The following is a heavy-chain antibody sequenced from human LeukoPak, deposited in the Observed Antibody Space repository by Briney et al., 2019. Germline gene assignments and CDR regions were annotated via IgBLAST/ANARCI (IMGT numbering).Heavy chain of an antibody. V-gene: IGHV4-59*01. D-gene: IGHD5-12*01. CDR1: GGSISSYY. J-gene: IGHJ5*02. CDR3: GRGGGYRGENWFDP. Sequence: SETLSLTCTVSGGSISSYYWRWIRQPPGKGLEWIGYIYYSGSTNYDHSLNSRVTISVGTSKNQFPLNLSSVTAAATAVYYCGRGGGYRGENWFDPWGQGTLVTVSS. CDR2: IYYSGST.